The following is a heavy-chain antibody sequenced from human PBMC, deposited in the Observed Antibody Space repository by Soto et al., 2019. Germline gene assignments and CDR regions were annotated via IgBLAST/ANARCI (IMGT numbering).Heavy chain of an antibody. CDR1: GFTFSDYY. CDR2: ISSSSSYT. Sequence: QVQLVESGGGLVKPGGSLRLSCAASGFTFSDYYMSWIRQAPGKGQEWVSYISSSSSYTNYADSVKGRFTISRDNAKNSLYMQMNSLRAEDTAVYYCARDSVYYGDYELNYFDYWGQGTLVTVSS. J-gene: IGHJ4*02. D-gene: IGHD4-17*01. V-gene: IGHV3-11*05. CDR3: ARDSVYYGDYELNYFDY.